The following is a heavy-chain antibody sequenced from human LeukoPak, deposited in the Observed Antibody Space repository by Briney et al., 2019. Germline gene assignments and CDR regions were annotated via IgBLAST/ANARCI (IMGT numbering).Heavy chain of an antibody. Sequence: PGGSLRLSCAASGFTFNNYWMSWVRQVPGKGLQWAANIKQDGSAKFYVDSVKGRFTISRDNTKNSLYLRMNSLRVEDTAVYYCARGDFSDYGDYVDAFDIWGQGTMVTVSS. D-gene: IGHD4-17*01. CDR1: GFTFNNYW. CDR3: ARGDFSDYGDYVDAFDI. J-gene: IGHJ3*02. CDR2: IKQDGSAK. V-gene: IGHV3-7*01.